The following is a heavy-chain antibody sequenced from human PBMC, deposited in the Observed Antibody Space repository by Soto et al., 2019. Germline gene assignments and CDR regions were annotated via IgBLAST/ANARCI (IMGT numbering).Heavy chain of an antibody. D-gene: IGHD3-16*01. CDR3: VSWVSAHFDY. CDR2: IDSSGVNT. Sequence: PVGSLRLSCAASRYTFKSHGLSWVRQAPGKGLEWVSTIDSSGVNTHYADPVKGRFTISRDNSRNTLHLQMHDLRADDTALYYCVSWVSAHFDYWGQGTVVTVSS. CDR1: RYTFKSHG. V-gene: IGHV3-23*01. J-gene: IGHJ4*02.